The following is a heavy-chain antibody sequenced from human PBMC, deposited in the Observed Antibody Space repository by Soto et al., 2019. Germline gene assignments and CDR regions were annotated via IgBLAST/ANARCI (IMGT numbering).Heavy chain of an antibody. V-gene: IGHV1-69*02. CDR1: GGTFSSYT. CDR2: IIPILGIA. J-gene: IGHJ6*03. Sequence: SVKVSCKASGGTFSSYTISWVRQAPGQGLEWMGRIIPILGIANYAQKFQGRVTITADKSTSTAYMELSSLRSEDTAVYYCARVFYCTNGVCPKVDYYYMDVWGKRTTVTVSS. CDR3: ARVFYCTNGVCPKVDYYYMDV. D-gene: IGHD2-8*01.